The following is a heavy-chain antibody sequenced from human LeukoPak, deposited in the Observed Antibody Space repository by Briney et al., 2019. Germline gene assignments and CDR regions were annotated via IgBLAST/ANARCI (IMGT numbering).Heavy chain of an antibody. J-gene: IGHJ4*02. D-gene: IGHD3-3*01. CDR3: ASGLRWSSIDY. V-gene: IGHV3-53*01. Sequence: GGSLRLSCAASGFTVSSNYMSWVRQAPGKGLEWVSVIYSGGSTYYADSVKGRFTISRDNSKNTLYLQMNSLRGEDTGVYYCASGLRWSSIDYWGQGTLVTVSS. CDR1: GFTVSSNY. CDR2: IYSGGST.